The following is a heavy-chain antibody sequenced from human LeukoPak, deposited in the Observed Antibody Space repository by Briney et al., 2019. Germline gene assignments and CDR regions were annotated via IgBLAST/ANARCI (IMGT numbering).Heavy chain of an antibody. CDR2: IYHSGIT. J-gene: IGHJ5*02. D-gene: IGHD2-2*01. CDR1: GYSISSGYY. CDR3: ARDLGGYCSSTSCYGLFDP. Sequence: SETLSLTCTVSGYSISSGYYWGWIRQPPGEGLEWIGSIYHSGITYYNPSLKSRVAISVDTSKNQFSLKLSSVTAADTAVYYCARDLGGYCSSTSCYGLFDPWGQGTLVTVSS. V-gene: IGHV4-38-2*02.